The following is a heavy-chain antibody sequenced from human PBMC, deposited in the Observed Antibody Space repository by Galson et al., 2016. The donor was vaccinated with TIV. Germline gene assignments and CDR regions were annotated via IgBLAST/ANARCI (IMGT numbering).Heavy chain of an antibody. D-gene: IGHD6-6*01. CDR2: ISGSGATT. CDR3: AREGHYRRSSPGYYFDY. V-gene: IGHV3-23*01. Sequence: SLRLSCAASGFTFSSYAMNWVRQAPGKGLEWVSAISGSGATTYYADSVKGRFTISRDSATNSLYLQMDSLGAEDTALYYCAREGHYRRSSPGYYFDYWGQGTLVTVSS. CDR1: GFTFSSYA. J-gene: IGHJ4*02.